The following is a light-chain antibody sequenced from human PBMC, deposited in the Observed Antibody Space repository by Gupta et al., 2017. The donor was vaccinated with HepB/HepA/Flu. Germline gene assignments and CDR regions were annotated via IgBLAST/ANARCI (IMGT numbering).Light chain of an antibody. J-gene: IGKJ4*01. CDR2: DAS. CDR3: QQRSNWLT. V-gene: IGKV3-11*01. Sequence: EIVLTQSPATLSLSPGERATLSCRASQSVSSYLAWYQQKPGQAPRLLIYDASNRATGIPDRFSGSGSGTDFTLTISSLEPEDFAVYYCQQRSNWLTFGGGTKVEIK. CDR1: QSVSSY.